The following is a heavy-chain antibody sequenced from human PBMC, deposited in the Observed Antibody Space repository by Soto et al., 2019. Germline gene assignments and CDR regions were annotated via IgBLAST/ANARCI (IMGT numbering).Heavy chain of an antibody. CDR3: ANLAGGIAAAGTFGWFDP. CDR1: GFTFSSYS. CDR2: ISSSSSTI. D-gene: IGHD6-13*01. J-gene: IGHJ5*02. V-gene: IGHV3-48*02. Sequence: EVQLVESGGGLVQPGGSLRLSCAASGFTFSSYSMNWVRQAPGKGLEWVAYISSSSSTIYYADSVKGRFTISRDNAKNSLYLQMNSLRDEDTAVYYCANLAGGIAAAGTFGWFDPWGQGPLVPVSS.